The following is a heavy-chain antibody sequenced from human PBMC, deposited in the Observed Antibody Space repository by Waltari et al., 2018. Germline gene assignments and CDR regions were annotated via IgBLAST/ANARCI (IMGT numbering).Heavy chain of an antibody. Sequence: QVQLVQSGAEVKKPGASVKVSCKASGYTFTGSYMHWVRQAPGQGLEWMRWSNTNSGGTNYAQKFHGRVTMTRDTSISTAYMGLSRLRADDTAVYYCAREDYGDYVDYWGQGTLVTVSS. D-gene: IGHD4-17*01. CDR3: AREDYGDYVDY. V-gene: IGHV1-2*02. CDR1: GYTFTGSY. J-gene: IGHJ4*02. CDR2: SNTNSGGT.